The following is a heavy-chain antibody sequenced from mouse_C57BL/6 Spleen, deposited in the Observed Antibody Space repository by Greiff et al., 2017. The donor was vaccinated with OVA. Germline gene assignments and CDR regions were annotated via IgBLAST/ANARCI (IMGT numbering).Heavy chain of an antibody. CDR3: AREGAYYYGSSPYFDY. J-gene: IGHJ2*01. D-gene: IGHD1-1*01. V-gene: IGHV1-53*01. CDR1: GYTFTSYW. CDR2: INPSNGGT. Sequence: QPGTELVKPGASVKLSCKASGYTFTSYWMHWVKQRPGQGLEWIGNINPSNGGTNYNEKFKSKATLTVDKSSSTAYMQLSSLTSEDSAVYYCAREGAYYYGSSPYFDYWGQGTTLTVSS.